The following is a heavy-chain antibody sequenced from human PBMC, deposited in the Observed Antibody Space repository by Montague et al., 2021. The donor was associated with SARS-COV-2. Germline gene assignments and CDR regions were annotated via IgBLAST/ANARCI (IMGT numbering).Heavy chain of an antibody. J-gene: IGHJ4*02. CDR2: SYHRPKWYN. V-gene: IGHV6-1*01. CDR3: ARTSASSDY. Sequence: CAISGDSVARDSAACNWNRQSPSRHLEWLVRSYHRPKWYNDYAVSVKSRITINPDTSKNQISLQLNSVTPEDTAVYYCARTSASSDYWGQGTLVTVSS. D-gene: IGHD1-26*01. CDR1: GDSVARDSAA.